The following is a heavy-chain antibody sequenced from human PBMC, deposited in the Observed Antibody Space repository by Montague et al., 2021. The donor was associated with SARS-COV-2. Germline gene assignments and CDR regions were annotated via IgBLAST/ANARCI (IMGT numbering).Heavy chain of an antibody. J-gene: IGHJ2*01. CDR1: GGSISSYY. CDR3: ARSTFYSSGWWDDWYFDL. Sequence: SETLSLTCTVSGGSISSYYWSWIRQPAGKGLEWIGRFYTTGSTNYNPSLKRRVTMSVDTSKNQFSLKLSSVTAADTAVYYCARSTFYSSGWWDDWYFDLWGRGTLVTVSS. D-gene: IGHD6-19*01. CDR2: FYTTGST. V-gene: IGHV4-4*07.